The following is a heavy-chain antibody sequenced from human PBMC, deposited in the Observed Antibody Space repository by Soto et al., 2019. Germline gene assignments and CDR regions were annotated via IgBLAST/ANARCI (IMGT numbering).Heavy chain of an antibody. D-gene: IGHD5-18*01. Sequence: SVKVSCKASGGTFSSYAISWVRQAPGQGLEWMGGIIPIFGTANYAQKFQGRVTITADESTSTAYMELSSLRSEDTAVYYCARDYGYSYGPGYWGQGTLVTVSS. CDR3: ARDYGYSYGPGY. CDR1: GGTFSSYA. V-gene: IGHV1-69*13. J-gene: IGHJ4*02. CDR2: IIPIFGTA.